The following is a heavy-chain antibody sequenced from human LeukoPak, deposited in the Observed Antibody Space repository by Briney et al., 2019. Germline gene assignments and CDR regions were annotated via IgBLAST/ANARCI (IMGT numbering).Heavy chain of an antibody. Sequence: ASVKVSCKASGYTFTSYGISWVRQAPGQGLEWMGWISAYNGNTNYAQKLQGRVTMTTDTSTSTAYMELRSLRSDDTAVYYCARMDCGGDCYTGWYFDLWGRGTLVTVSS. CDR3: ARMDCGGDCYTGWYFDL. J-gene: IGHJ2*01. CDR1: GYTFTSYG. V-gene: IGHV1-18*01. CDR2: ISAYNGNT. D-gene: IGHD2-21*02.